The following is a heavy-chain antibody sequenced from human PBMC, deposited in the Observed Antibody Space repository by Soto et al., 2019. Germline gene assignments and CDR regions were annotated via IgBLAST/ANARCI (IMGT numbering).Heavy chain of an antibody. CDR2: ISYDGSNK. D-gene: IGHD3-22*01. CDR1: GFTFSSYG. J-gene: IGHJ4*02. CDR3: AAITVEGYYYDSSGYRHPY. V-gene: IGHV3-30*03. Sequence: GGSLRLSCAASGFTFSSYGMHWVRQAPGKGLEWVAVISYDGSNKYYADSVKGRFTISRDNSKNTLYLQMNSLRAEDTAVYYCAAITVEGYYYDSSGYRHPYWGQGTLVTVSS.